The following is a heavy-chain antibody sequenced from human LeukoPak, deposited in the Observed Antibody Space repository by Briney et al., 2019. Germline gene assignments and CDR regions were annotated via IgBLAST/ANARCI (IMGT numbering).Heavy chain of an antibody. V-gene: IGHV4-34*01. J-gene: IGHJ3*01. Sequence: SETLSLTCAVYGGSFSGYYWSWIRQPPGKGLEWIGEINHSGSTNYNPSLKSRVTISVDTSKNQFSLKLSSVTAADTAVYYCARVRYYDSSTVWGQGTMVTVSS. D-gene: IGHD3-22*01. CDR1: GGSFSGYY. CDR2: INHSGST. CDR3: ARVRYYDSSTV.